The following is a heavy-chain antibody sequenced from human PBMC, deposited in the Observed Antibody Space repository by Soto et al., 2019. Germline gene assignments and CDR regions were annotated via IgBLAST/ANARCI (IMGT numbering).Heavy chain of an antibody. D-gene: IGHD1-26*01. CDR2: IYPGDSHA. V-gene: IGHV5-51*01. CDR1: GCRFTNYW. J-gene: IGHJ3*01. Sequence: LNISCKGSGCRFTNYWIGWDRQMPGKGLEWMGIIYPGDSHAIYRPSFQGQVTMSADKSISTACLQWSSLKASDTAMYYWAWLYSGRHHDPFDGSGPRTILTLSS. CDR3: AWLYSGRHHDPFDG.